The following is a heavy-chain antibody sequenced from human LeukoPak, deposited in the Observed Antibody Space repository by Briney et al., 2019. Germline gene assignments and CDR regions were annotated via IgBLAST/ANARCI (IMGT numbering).Heavy chain of an antibody. CDR2: FIPAGDR. Sequence: GGSLRLSCAASGFTFSSHGMHWVRQAAGKGLEWVSGFIPAGDRYYAESVKGRFTISRENAKSSLYLEMNSLRVGDTAVYYCVRGGVWGLSSNWLEAWGQGTLVVVSS. CDR1: GFTFSSHG. CDR3: VRGGVWGLSSNWLEA. D-gene: IGHD7-27*01. V-gene: IGHV3-13*04. J-gene: IGHJ5*02.